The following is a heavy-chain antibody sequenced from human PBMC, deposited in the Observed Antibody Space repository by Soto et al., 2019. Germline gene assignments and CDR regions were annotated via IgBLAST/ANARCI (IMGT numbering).Heavy chain of an antibody. J-gene: IGHJ4*02. CDR1: GFTVSSNY. CDR3: ARVQPLRVLQWFPDF. Sequence: EVQLVESGGGMIQPGGSLRLTCAASGFTVSSNYMTWVRQAPGKWLEWVSVIYSGGSTYYADSVKGRFSISRDNSKNTLYLQMNSLRAEDTAVYYCARVQPLRVLQWFPDFWGQGTLVTVSS. D-gene: IGHD3-3*01. V-gene: IGHV3-53*01. CDR2: IYSGGST.